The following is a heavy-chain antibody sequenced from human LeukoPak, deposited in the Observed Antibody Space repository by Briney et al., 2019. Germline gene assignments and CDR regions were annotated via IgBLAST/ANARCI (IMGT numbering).Heavy chain of an antibody. CDR3: ARGYSSGRPRLAY. V-gene: IGHV3-66*01. J-gene: IGHJ4*02. D-gene: IGHD2-15*01. Sequence: GGSLRLSCVASGLTVSSNYMSWVRQAPGKGLEWVSVIYSGWSTYYADSVKGRFTISRDNSKNTLYLQMDSLRAEDTAVYYCARGYSSGRPRLAYWGQGTLVTVSS. CDR2: IYSGWST. CDR1: GLTVSSNY.